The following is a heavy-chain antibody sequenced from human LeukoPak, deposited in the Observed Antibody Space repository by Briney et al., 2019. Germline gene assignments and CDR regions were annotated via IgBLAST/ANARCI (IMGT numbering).Heavy chain of an antibody. CDR1: GGSISSYY. Sequence: PSETLSLTXTVSGGSISSYYWSWIRQPPGKGLEWIGYIYYSGSTNYNPSLKSRVTISADTSKNQFSLKLSSVTAADTAVYYCARSPGYYYYYMDVWGKGTTVTVSS. CDR3: ARSPGYYYYYMDV. V-gene: IGHV4-59*01. J-gene: IGHJ6*03. CDR2: IYYSGST.